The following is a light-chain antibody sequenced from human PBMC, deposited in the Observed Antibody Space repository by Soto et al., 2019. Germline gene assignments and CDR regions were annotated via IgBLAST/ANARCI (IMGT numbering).Light chain of an antibody. Sequence: DIQMTQSPSSLSASVEERVIITCRANQSISNHLNWYQQKPGKAPKLLILAASSLQSGVPSRFSGSRSEPDFTLTISSLQPEDFANYYCHQSYSRPPTFAQGTKVEIK. CDR3: HQSYSRPPT. J-gene: IGKJ1*01. CDR2: AAS. CDR1: QSISNH. V-gene: IGKV1-39*01.